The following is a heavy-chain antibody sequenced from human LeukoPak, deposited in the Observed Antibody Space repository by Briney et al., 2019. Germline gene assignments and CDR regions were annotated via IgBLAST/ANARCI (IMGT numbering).Heavy chain of an antibody. V-gene: IGHV3-21*01. CDR1: GFTFSFYS. CDR3: ARDGSLDSSSSMDMDV. CDR2: ISSSSSYI. Sequence: KTGGSLRLSCAASGFTFSFYSMNWVRQAPGKGLEWVSSISSSSSYIFYADSVQGRFTVSRDNAKRSLYLQMNSLRAEDTAVYYCARDGSLDSSSSMDMDVWGKGTTVTVSS. J-gene: IGHJ6*04. D-gene: IGHD6-6*01.